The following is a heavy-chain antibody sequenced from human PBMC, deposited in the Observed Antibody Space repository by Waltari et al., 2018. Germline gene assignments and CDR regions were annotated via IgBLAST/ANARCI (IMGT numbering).Heavy chain of an antibody. CDR3: ARAPKSGSYYPPEAFDI. Sequence: QVQLQESGPGLVKSSETLSLTCTVSGGSISSGSYYWSWLRQPAGKGLEWIGRIYTSGSTNYNPSLKSRVTISVDTSKNQFSLKLSSVTAADTAVYYCARAPKSGSYYPPEAFDIWGQGTMVTVSS. J-gene: IGHJ3*02. CDR2: IYTSGST. D-gene: IGHD1-26*01. CDR1: GGSISSGSYY. V-gene: IGHV4-61*02.